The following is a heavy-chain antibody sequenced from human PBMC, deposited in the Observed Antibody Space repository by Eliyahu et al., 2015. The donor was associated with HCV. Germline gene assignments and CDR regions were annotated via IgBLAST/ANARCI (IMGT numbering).Heavy chain of an antibody. V-gene: IGHV3-49*04. CDR1: GFTXDDTT. Sequence: EVQLVESGGGLVQPGRSLRLSCTTSGFTXDDTTVXWVRXAPGKGLGWIGLTRSKADGGTVEYATSVQGRFTISRDDSKIIAYLQMNSLETEDTAVYYCAGNWLNYWGQGTLVTVSS. CDR2: TRSKADGGTV. D-gene: IGHD1-14*01. J-gene: IGHJ4*02. CDR3: AGNWLNY.